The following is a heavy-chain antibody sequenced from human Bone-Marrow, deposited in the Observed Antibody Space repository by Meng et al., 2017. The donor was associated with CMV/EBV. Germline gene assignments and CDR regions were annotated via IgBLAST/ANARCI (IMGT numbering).Heavy chain of an antibody. Sequence: GESLKISCAASGFTFSSYWMSWVRQAPGKGLEWVANIKQDGSEKYYVDSVKGRFTISRDNAKNSLYLQMNSLRAEDTAVYYCARVNLNMSFDYWGQGTLVTVSS. CDR3: ARVNLNMSFDY. J-gene: IGHJ4*02. D-gene: IGHD1-14*01. CDR1: GFTFSSYW. V-gene: IGHV3-7*01. CDR2: IKQDGSEK.